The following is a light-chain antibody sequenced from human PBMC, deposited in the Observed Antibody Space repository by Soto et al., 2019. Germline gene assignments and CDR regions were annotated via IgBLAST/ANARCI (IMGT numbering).Light chain of an antibody. J-gene: IGKJ1*01. CDR3: QQYNNWPGT. CDR1: QSVSSK. V-gene: IGKV3-15*01. CDR2: GAS. Sequence: EIVLTQSPGTLSVSPGERATLSCRASQSVSSKLAWYQQKPGQAPRLLLYGASTGATGIPARFSGSGSETEITLSISSLQSEDFAVYYCQQYNNWPGTFGQGTKV.